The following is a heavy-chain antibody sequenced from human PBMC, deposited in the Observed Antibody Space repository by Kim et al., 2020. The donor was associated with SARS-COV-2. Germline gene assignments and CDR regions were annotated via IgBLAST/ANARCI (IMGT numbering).Heavy chain of an antibody. CDR1: GFTVSSNY. V-gene: IGHV3-53*01. Sequence: GGSLRLSCAASGFTVSSNYMSWVRQAPGKGLEWVSVIYSGGSTYYADSVKGRFTISRDNSKNTLYLQMNSLRAEDTAVYYCARDPSRYYYDSSGYPYYYGMDVWGQGTMVTVSS. J-gene: IGHJ6*02. CDR2: IYSGGST. D-gene: IGHD3-22*01. CDR3: ARDPSRYYYDSSGYPYYYGMDV.